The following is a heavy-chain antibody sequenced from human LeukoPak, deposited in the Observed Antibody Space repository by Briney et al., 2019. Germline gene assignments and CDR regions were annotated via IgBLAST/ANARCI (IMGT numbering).Heavy chain of an antibody. D-gene: IGHD3-10*01. Sequence: GGSLRLSCAASGFTSSSYGMSWVRQAPVKGLEWVANIKQDGSAKYYVDSVKGRFTISRDNAKNSLYLQMNSLRAEDTAVYYCARDPAPLLWFGELLEDNWFDPWGQGTLVTVSS. J-gene: IGHJ5*02. CDR2: IKQDGSAK. CDR3: ARDPAPLLWFGELLEDNWFDP. CDR1: GFTSSSYG. V-gene: IGHV3-7*01.